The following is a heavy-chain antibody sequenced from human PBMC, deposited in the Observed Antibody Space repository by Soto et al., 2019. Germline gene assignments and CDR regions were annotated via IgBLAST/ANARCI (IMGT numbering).Heavy chain of an antibody. D-gene: IGHD6-19*01. CDR2: VYYTGST. Sequence: SETLSLTCSVSGGSISGSYWSWIRQSLGKGLEWLGYVYYTGSTNYSPSLRSRVSISVDTSKNEFSLRLSSVTAADTAVYFCARSVAVPGAHIDYWGQGTQVTVSS. V-gene: IGHV4-59*01. J-gene: IGHJ4*02. CDR3: ARSVAVPGAHIDY. CDR1: GGSISGSY.